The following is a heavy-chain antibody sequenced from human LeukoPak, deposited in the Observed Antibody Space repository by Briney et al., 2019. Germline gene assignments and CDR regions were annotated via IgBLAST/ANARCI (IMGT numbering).Heavy chain of an antibody. Sequence: GGSLRLSCAASGFTFSSYWTHWVRQAPGEGLVWVSRIKSDGSVTWYADSVKGRFTISTDNAKTMLYLQMNSLRDEDTAVYFCARDHDAVGTTIDHWGQGTLVTVSS. CDR1: GFTFSSYW. CDR3: ARDHDAVGTTIDH. CDR2: IKSDGSVT. V-gene: IGHV3-74*01. J-gene: IGHJ4*02. D-gene: IGHD1-14*01.